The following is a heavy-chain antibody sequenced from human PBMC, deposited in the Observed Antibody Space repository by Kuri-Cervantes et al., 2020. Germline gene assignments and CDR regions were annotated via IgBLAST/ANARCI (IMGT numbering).Heavy chain of an antibody. J-gene: IGHJ3*02. CDR1: GGSFSSYY. CDR3: ARHKELDAFDI. Sequence: SETLSLTCAVYGGSFSSYYWGWIRQPPGKGLEWIGSIYYSGSTYYNPSLKSRVTISVDTSKNQFSLKLSSVTAADTAVYYCARHKELDAFDIWGQGTMVTVSS. CDR2: IYYSGST. V-gene: IGHV4-39*01. D-gene: IGHD1-7*01.